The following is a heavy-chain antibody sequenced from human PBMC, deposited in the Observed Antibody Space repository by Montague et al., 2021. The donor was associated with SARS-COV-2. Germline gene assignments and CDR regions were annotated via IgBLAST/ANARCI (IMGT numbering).Heavy chain of an antibody. CDR3: ARVDSSGPGEY. CDR2: ISDSGST. V-gene: IGHV4-59*08. J-gene: IGHJ4*02. CDR1: GGSLPHYF. D-gene: IGHD3-22*01. Sequence: SETLSLTCTVSGGSLPHYFWSWIRQPPGKGLSLVGYISDSGSTKYNPSLQSRVTISVDTARNQFSLKLLSVTAADTAFYYCARVDSSGPGEYWGQGILVSVSS.